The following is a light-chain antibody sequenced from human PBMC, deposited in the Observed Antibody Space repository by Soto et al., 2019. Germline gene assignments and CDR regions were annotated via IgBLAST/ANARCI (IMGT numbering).Light chain of an antibody. J-gene: IGKJ1*01. CDR2: GAS. Sequence: EIVMAQSPATLSVSNGERATLSCRASQSVRNNLAWYQQKPGQAPRLLIYGASSRATGIPDRFSGSGSGTDFTLTISRLEPEDFAVYYCQQYGSSQWTFGQGTKVDIK. V-gene: IGKV3-20*01. CDR3: QQYGSSQWT. CDR1: QSVRNN.